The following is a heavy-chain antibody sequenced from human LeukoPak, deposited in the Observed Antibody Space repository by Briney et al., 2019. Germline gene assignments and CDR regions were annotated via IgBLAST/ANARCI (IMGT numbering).Heavy chain of an antibody. CDR2: IFPIFVTA. CDR1: GGTFSSYA. Sequence: ASVKVSCKASGGTFSSYAISWVRQAPGQGLEWMGGIFPIFVTANYAQKFQGRVTITADESTSTAYMELSSLRSEDTAVYYCARGQYCSSTSCRTQTPYYYYGMDVWGQGTTVTVSS. V-gene: IGHV1-69*13. D-gene: IGHD2-2*01. J-gene: IGHJ6*02. CDR3: ARGQYCSSTSCRTQTPYYYYGMDV.